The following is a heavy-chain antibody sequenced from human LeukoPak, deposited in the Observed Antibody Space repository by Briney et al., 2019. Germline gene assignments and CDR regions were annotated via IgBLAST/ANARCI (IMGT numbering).Heavy chain of an antibody. CDR2: ISGSGGST. J-gene: IGHJ4*02. CDR1: GFTFSSYA. Sequence: GGSLRLSCAASGFTFSSYAMSWVRQAPGKGLEWVSAISGSGGSTYYADSVKGWFTISRDNSKNTLYLQMNSLRAEDTAVYYCAKVGIAPWELLSPFDYWGQGTLVTVSS. D-gene: IGHD1-26*01. V-gene: IGHV3-23*01. CDR3: AKVGIAPWELLSPFDY.